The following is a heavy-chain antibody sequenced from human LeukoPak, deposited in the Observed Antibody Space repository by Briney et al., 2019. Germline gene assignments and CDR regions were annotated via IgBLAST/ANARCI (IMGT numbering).Heavy chain of an antibody. J-gene: IGHJ4*02. Sequence: PSETLSLTCTVSGGSITNYYWGWIRQPPGKGLEWIGYISYSGSTNYNPSLKSRVTILVDMSKNQFSLKLSSVTTADTAVYYCARDEYYYDSSGYYPFDYWGQGTLVTVSS. D-gene: IGHD3-22*01. CDR2: ISYSGST. CDR3: ARDEYYYDSSGYYPFDY. CDR1: GGSITNYY. V-gene: IGHV4-59*12.